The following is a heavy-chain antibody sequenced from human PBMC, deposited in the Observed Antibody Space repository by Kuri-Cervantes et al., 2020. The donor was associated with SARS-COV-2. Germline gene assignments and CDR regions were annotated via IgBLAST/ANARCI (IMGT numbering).Heavy chain of an antibody. V-gene: IGHV3-21*04. J-gene: IGHJ4*02. CDR2: ISSSSSYI. CDR1: GFTFSSYW. CDR3: AREAAAGGVLRGY. D-gene: IGHD6-13*01. Sequence: GESLKISCAASGFTFSSYWMTWVRQAPGKGLEWVSSISSSSSYIYYADSVKGRFTISRDNAKNSLYLQMNSLRAEDTAVYYCAREAAAGGVLRGYWGQGTLVTVSS.